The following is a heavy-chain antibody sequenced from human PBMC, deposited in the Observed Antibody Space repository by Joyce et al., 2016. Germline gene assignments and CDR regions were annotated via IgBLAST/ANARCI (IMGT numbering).Heavy chain of an antibody. Sequence: QVHLVESGGGVVQPGNSLRLSCVVSGIDISGSAFNWVRQAPGKGLEWVTTISHDRYRRYADCVKGRFTVSRDDSKKMVDLEMNNLRVDDTAIYYCARIGYGVSLGNGFDPWGQGTPVTVSS. CDR2: ISHDRYR. D-gene: IGHD2-15*01. CDR1: GIDISGSA. J-gene: IGHJ5*02. CDR3: ARIGYGVSLGNGFDP. V-gene: IGHV3-30*04.